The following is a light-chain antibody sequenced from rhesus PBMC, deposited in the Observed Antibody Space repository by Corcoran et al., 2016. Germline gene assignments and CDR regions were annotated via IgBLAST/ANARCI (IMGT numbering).Light chain of an antibody. CDR2: AAS. V-gene: IGKV1-33*02. Sequence: DIQMSQSPSSLSASVGDKVTITCRASQGISNALAWYQQKPAKAPKLLIYAASSFESGVPSRFRGSRSGTDFTLTLSSLQPEDLATYDCQQGYSTPYSFGQGAKVEIK. CDR1: QGISNA. J-gene: IGKJ2*01. CDR3: QQGYSTPYS.